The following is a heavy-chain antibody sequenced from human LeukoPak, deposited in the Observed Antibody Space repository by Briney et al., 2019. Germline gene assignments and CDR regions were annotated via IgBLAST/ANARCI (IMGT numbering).Heavy chain of an antibody. Sequence: PGESLKISCKGSGYSFTSYWIGWVRQMPGKGLEWMGIIYPGDSDTRYSPSFQGQVTISADKSISTAYMEVSRLRSDDTAVYYCATNPAATRGFDNWGQGTLVTVSS. CDR3: ATNPAATRGFDN. CDR1: GYSFTSYW. CDR2: IYPGDSDT. D-gene: IGHD2-2*01. J-gene: IGHJ4*02. V-gene: IGHV5-51*01.